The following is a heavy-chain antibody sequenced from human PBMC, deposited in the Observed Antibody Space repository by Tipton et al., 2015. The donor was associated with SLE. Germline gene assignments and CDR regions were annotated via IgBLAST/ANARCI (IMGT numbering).Heavy chain of an antibody. CDR2: MNPNSGNT. D-gene: IGHD2-8*01. V-gene: IGHV1-8*01. Sequence: QSGAEVKKPGASVKVSCKASGYTFTSYDINWVRQATGQGLEWMGWMNPNSGNTGYAQKFQGRVTMTTDSSTNTAYMELRSLKSDATALDFCARDNGASTGWFVGASGYWGQGTLLTVSA. CDR3: ARDNGASTGWFVGASGY. CDR1: GYTFTSYD. J-gene: IGHJ4*02.